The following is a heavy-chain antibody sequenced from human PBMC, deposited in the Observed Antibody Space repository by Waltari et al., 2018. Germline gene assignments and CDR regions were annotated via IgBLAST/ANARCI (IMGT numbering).Heavy chain of an antibody. CDR1: GGSISSSTYS. Sequence: QLQPQESGPGLVKPSETLSPTCTVSGGSISSSTYSWGWIRQPPGKGLEWIGSVFYSGITYYNPSLKSRVTISVDTSKNQFSLKLSSVTAADTAVYYCARRGYNYGLSWFDPWGQGTLVTVSS. CDR3: ARRGYNYGLSWFDP. J-gene: IGHJ5*02. CDR2: VFYSGIT. D-gene: IGHD5-18*01. V-gene: IGHV4-39*01.